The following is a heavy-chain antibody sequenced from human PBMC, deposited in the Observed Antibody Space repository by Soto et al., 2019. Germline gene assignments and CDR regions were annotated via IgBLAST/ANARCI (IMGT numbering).Heavy chain of an antibody. Sequence: PSETLSLTCTVSGCSISSYYWSWIRQPPGKGLEWIGYIYYSGSTNYNPSLKSRVTISVDTSKNQFSLKLSSVTAADTAVYYCARGRFLEWFYYMDVWGKGTTVTVSS. CDR1: GCSISSYY. J-gene: IGHJ6*03. CDR2: IYYSGST. D-gene: IGHD3-3*01. V-gene: IGHV4-59*08. CDR3: ARGRFLEWFYYMDV.